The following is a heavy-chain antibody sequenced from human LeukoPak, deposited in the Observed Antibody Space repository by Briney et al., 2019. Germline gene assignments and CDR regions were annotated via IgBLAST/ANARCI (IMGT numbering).Heavy chain of an antibody. J-gene: IGHJ4*02. CDR1: GFNFNKYD. CDR3: AKGGWLDD. V-gene: IGHV3-23*01. CDR2: ITGRSDKT. D-gene: IGHD6-19*01. Sequence: PGGSLRLSCAASGFNFNKYDMTWARQAPGKWLEWVSTITGRSDKTYYTDSVKGRFVTSRDNSKDTLYLQMNNLRAEDTALYYCAKGGWLDDLGQGALVTVSS.